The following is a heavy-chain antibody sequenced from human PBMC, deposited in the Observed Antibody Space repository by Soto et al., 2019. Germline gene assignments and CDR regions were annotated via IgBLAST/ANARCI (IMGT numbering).Heavy chain of an antibody. D-gene: IGHD3-3*01. CDR2: IYYSGTT. J-gene: IGHJ3*02. CDR3: ARLPRKANLTIFGVVIRAFDI. CDR1: GGSVSSSSYH. Sequence: TLSLTCSVSGGSVSSSSYHWGWIRQTPGKGLEWLGTIYYSGTTSYNPSLRSRIVLSVDTSKNQFSLKLSSVTAADTAVYYCARLPRKANLTIFGVVIRAFDIWGQGTMVTVSS. V-gene: IGHV4-39*07.